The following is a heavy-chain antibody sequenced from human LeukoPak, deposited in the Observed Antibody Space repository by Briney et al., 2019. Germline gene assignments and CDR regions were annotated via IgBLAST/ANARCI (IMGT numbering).Heavy chain of an antibody. V-gene: IGHV1-2*02. CDR2: INPNSGGT. D-gene: IGHD4-17*01. J-gene: IGHJ4*02. CDR1: GYTFTSYA. CDR3: ARDYGRWYFDY. Sequence: ASVKVSCKASGYTFTSYAMNWVRQAPGQGLEWMGWINPNSGGTNYAQKFQGRVTMTRDTSISTAYMELSRLRSDDTAVYYCARDYGRWYFDYWGQGTLVTVSS.